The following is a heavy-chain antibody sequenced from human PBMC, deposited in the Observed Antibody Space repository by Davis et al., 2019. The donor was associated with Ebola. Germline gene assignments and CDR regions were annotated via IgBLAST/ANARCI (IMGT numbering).Heavy chain of an antibody. Sequence: GESLKISCAASGFTFSSYAMSWVRQAPGKGLEWVSGISGSGDSTYDAESAKGRFTISRDNSKNTLDLQMNSLRAEDTAVYYCATVPDAGGNFAYFQHWGQGTLVTVSS. V-gene: IGHV3-23*01. D-gene: IGHD4-23*01. CDR3: ATVPDAGGNFAYFQH. J-gene: IGHJ1*01. CDR1: GFTFSSYA. CDR2: ISGSGDST.